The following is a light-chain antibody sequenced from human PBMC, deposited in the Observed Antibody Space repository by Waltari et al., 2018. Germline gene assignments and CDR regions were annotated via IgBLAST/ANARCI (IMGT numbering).Light chain of an antibody. CDR1: QSVRTN. V-gene: IGKV3-15*01. J-gene: IGKJ2*01. CDR3: QQYNGWCSYT. CDR2: DAS. Sequence: EIVMTQSPATLSVSPGERATLSCRASQSVRTNLAWYQQKPGKAPTLLIYDASTSATGISVRFSGSGSGTEFTLTISSLQSEEFAVYYCQQYNGWCSYTFGQGTKLEMK.